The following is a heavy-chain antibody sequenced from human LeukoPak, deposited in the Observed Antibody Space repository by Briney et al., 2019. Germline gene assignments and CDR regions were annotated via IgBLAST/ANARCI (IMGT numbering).Heavy chain of an antibody. D-gene: IGHD5-18*01. CDR3: AKALDSYGWAPLQNYFDY. J-gene: IGHJ4*02. CDR2: ISGSGGST. V-gene: IGHV3-23*01. Sequence: PGGSLRLSCAASGFTFSSYAMSWVRQAPGEGLEWVSAISGSGGSTYYADSVKGRFTISRDNSKNTLYLQMNSLRAEDTAVYYCAKALDSYGWAPLQNYFDYWGQGTLVTVSS. CDR1: GFTFSSYA.